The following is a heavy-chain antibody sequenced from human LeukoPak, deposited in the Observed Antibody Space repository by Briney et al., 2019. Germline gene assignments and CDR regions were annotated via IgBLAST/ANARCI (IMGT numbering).Heavy chain of an antibody. J-gene: IGHJ4*02. CDR3: ARESFSGDSSGYYGY. CDR2: IGSTSSYT. Sequence: GGSLRLSCAPCIFTFSYYYMIGLRQSPGKGLEGVSYIGSTSSYTNYGDSVKGRFTISRDTATKSMYLKMNSLRAEDTAVYYCARESFSGDSSGYYGYWGQGTLVTVSS. V-gene: IGHV3-11*06. D-gene: IGHD3-22*01. CDR1: IFTFSYYY.